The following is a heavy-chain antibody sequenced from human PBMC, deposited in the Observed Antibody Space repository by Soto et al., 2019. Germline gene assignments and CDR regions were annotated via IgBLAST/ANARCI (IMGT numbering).Heavy chain of an antibody. CDR3: ATVLRGVVNWFDP. CDR2: IATYNSNS. D-gene: IGHD3-10*01. CDR1: GDTFTNFG. V-gene: IGHV1-18*01. J-gene: IGHJ5*02. Sequence: HLVQSGPEVKKPGASITVSCKTSGDTFTNFGLSWVRQAPGQGLEWMGWIATYNSNSNYAQKFQGRLTLTTDTSTSTAYMELKSLRYDDTAVYYCATVLRGVVNWFDPWGQGTLVTVSS.